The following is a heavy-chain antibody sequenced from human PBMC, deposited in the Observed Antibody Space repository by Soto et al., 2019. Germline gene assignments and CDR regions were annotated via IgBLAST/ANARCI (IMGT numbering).Heavy chain of an antibody. V-gene: IGHV4-31*03. CDR3: ARAGDYKKLDY. CDR1: GGSISSGDYY. J-gene: IGHJ4*02. D-gene: IGHD4-17*01. Sequence: KTSETLSLTCTVSGGSISSGDYYWSWIRQHPGKGLEWIGYIYYSGSTYYNPSLKSRVTISVDTSKNQFSLKLSSVTAADTAVYYCARAGDYKKLDYWGQGTLVTVSS. CDR2: IYYSGST.